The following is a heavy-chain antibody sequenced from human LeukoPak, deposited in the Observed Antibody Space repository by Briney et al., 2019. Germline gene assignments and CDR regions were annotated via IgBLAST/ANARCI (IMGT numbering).Heavy chain of an antibody. D-gene: IGHD1-26*01. Sequence: SVKVSCKASGGTFSSYAISWVRQAPGQGLEWMGRIIPILGIANYAQKFQGRVTITADKSTSTAYMELSSLRSEDTAVYYCARTNRYSGSSRYYFDYWGQGTLVTVSS. CDR3: ARTNRYSGSSRYYFDY. V-gene: IGHV1-69*04. CDR2: IIPILGIA. CDR1: GGTFSSYA. J-gene: IGHJ4*02.